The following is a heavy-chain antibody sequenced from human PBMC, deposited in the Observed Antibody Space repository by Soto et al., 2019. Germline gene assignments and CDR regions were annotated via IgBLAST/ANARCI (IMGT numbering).Heavy chain of an antibody. CDR1: GFTFSSYA. J-gene: IGHJ1*01. D-gene: IGHD2-2*01. Sequence: PGGSLRLSCAASGFTFSSYAMSWVRQAPGKGLEWVSAISGSGGNTYYADSVKGRFTISRDNSKNTLYLQMNSLRAEDTALYYCAKVPRYCSSAICYAGYFQHWGQGTLVTVSS. CDR3: AKVPRYCSSAICYAGYFQH. V-gene: IGHV3-23*01. CDR2: ISGSGGNT.